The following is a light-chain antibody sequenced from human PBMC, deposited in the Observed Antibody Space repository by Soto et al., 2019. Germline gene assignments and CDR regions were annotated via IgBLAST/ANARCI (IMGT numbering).Light chain of an antibody. CDR3: SSYTSGSTLG. V-gene: IGLV2-14*01. CDR2: EVS. J-gene: IGLJ3*02. Sequence: QLVLTQPASVSGSPGQSLTISCTGTSSDIGGYNYVSWYQQHPGKAPKLMIYEVSNRPSGVSNRFSGSKSGNTASLTISGLQAEDEADYYCSSYTSGSTLGFGGGTKVTVL. CDR1: SSDIGGYNY.